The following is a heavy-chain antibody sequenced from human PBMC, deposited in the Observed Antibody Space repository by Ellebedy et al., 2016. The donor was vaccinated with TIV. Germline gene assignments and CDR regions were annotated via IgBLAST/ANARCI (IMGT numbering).Heavy chain of an antibody. D-gene: IGHD3-9*01. J-gene: IGHJ4*02. CDR3: ARHRKNDILTGYDY. Sequence: SETLSLTXTVSGGSISSYYWSWIRQPPGKGLEWIGYIYFYGRTNYNPSLKSRVTISIDKYRNHFSLKLSSVTAADTAVYYCARHRKNDILTGYDYWGQGILVSVSS. CDR1: GGSISSYY. CDR2: IYFYGRT. V-gene: IGHV4-59*08.